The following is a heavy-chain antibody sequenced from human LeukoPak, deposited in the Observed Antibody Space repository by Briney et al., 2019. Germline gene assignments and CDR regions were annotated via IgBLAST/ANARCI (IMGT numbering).Heavy chain of an antibody. Sequence: GGSLRLSCAASGFTFSNYAMSWVRQAPGKGLEWVSGIGGSGGSTYYADSVKGRFTISRDNAKNTLYLQMNSLRAEDTAVYYCARGNYFDYWGQGTLVTVSS. CDR1: GFTFSNYA. J-gene: IGHJ4*02. V-gene: IGHV3-23*01. CDR2: IGGSGGST. CDR3: ARGNYFDY.